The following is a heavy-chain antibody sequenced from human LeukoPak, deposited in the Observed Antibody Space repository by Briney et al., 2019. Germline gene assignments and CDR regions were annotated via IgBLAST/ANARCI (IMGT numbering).Heavy chain of an antibody. D-gene: IGHD4-17*01. J-gene: IGHJ3*02. CDR3: ARQGTVTLDAFDI. CDR2: IYYSGST. V-gene: IGHV4-59*08. Sequence: SETLSLTCTVPGGSISSYYWSWIRQPPGKGLEWIGYIYYSGSTNYNPSLKSRVTISVDTSKNQFSLKLSSVTAADTAVYYCARQGTVTLDAFDIWGQGTMVTVSS. CDR1: GGSISSYY.